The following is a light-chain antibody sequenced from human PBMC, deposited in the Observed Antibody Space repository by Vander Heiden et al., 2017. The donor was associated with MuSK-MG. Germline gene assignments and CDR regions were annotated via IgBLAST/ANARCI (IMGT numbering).Light chain of an antibody. Sequence: SYELTQPPSVSVSPGQTASIPCSGDKLGDKYACWYQQKPGQSPVLVIYQDSKRPSGIPERFSGSNSGNTATLTISGTQAMDEADYYCQAWDSSTKVFGGGTKLTVL. CDR1: KLGDKY. CDR3: QAWDSSTKV. J-gene: IGLJ3*02. V-gene: IGLV3-1*01. CDR2: QDS.